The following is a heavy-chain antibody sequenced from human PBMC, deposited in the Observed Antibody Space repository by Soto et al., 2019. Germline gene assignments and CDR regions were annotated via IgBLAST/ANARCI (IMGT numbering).Heavy chain of an antibody. D-gene: IGHD1-1*01. J-gene: IGHJ3*01. Sequence: QVQLQESGPGLVKPSETLSLTCTVSGGSLRNYYWSWIRQPPGKGLEWIGHIYYSGNTNYNPSLRSRVTMSVDTSKSQFSLTVTSVTAADTAVYYCVRQWANDWNGRDFFDFWGQGTMVTVSS. CDR3: VRQWANDWNGRDFFDF. CDR1: GGSLRNYY. V-gene: IGHV4-59*08. CDR2: IYYSGNT.